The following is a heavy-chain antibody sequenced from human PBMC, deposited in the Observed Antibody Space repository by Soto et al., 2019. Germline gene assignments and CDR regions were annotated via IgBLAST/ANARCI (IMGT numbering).Heavy chain of an antibody. D-gene: IGHD2-2*01. CDR1: GYIFTTYA. CDR3: ARVAACGRTSCPLDY. J-gene: IGHJ4*02. V-gene: IGHV1-3*04. CDR2: IDTGNGNT. Sequence: GASVKVSCKASGYIFTTYAMHWVRQAPGQRLEWMGWIDTGNGNTKYSQKLQGRVTISRDTSASTVYVELSSLRSEDTTVFYCARVAACGRTSCPLDYWGQGTLVTVSS.